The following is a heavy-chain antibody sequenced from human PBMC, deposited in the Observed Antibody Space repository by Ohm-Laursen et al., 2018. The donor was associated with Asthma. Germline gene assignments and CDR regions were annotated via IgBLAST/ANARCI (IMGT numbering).Heavy chain of an antibody. V-gene: IGHV1-69*01. D-gene: IGHD6-19*01. CDR3: ARASSGWYINYYYYGMDV. CDR2: IIPIFGTA. J-gene: IGHJ6*02. Sequence: GSSVKVSCKASGGTFSSYAISWVRQAPGQGLEWMGGIIPIFGTANYAQKFQGRVTITADESTSTAYMELSSLRSEDTAVYYCARASSGWYINYYYYGMDVWGQGTTVTVSS. CDR1: GGTFSSYA.